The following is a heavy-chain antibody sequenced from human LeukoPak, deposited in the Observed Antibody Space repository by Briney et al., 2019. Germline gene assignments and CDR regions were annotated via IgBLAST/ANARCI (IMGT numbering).Heavy chain of an antibody. V-gene: IGHV4-4*07. D-gene: IGHD2-2*01. J-gene: IGHJ4*02. CDR3: ARAGCSSTSCYEWNY. CDR2: IYTSGST. Sequence: SETLSLTCTVSGGSISSYYWSWIRQPAGEGLEWIGRIYTSGSTNYNPSLKSRVTMSVDTSKNQFSLKLSSVTAADTAVYYCARAGCSSTSCYEWNYWGQGTLVTVSS. CDR1: GGSISSYY.